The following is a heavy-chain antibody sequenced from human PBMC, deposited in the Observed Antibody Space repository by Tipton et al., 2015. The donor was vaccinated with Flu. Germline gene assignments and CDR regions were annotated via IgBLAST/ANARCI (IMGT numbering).Heavy chain of an antibody. CDR3: AKGVFGVVYDAFDI. CDR2: VTTSGYNT. J-gene: IGHJ3*02. V-gene: IGHV3-23*01. CDR1: GFAFADYA. Sequence: SLRLSCAASGFAFADYAMTWVRQAPGKGLEWVSAVTTSGYNTYYTDSVKGRFTISRDISKNTLFLDMTRLRAEDTAIYFRAKGVFGVVYDAFDIWGHGTMVTVSS. D-gene: IGHD3-3*01.